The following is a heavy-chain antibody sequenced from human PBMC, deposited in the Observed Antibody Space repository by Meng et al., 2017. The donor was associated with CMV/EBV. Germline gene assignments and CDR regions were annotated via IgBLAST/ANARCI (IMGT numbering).Heavy chain of an antibody. CDR3: ARAYSGYGELDY. V-gene: IGHV4-59*01. CDR1: GGSISSYY. CDR2: IYYSGST. J-gene: IGHJ4*02. Sequence: SETLSLTCTVSGGSISSYYWSWIQQPPGKGLEWIGYIYYSGSTNYNPSLKSRVTISVDTSKNQFSLKLSSVTAADTAVYYCARAYSGYGELDYWGQGTLVTVSS. D-gene: IGHD5-12*01.